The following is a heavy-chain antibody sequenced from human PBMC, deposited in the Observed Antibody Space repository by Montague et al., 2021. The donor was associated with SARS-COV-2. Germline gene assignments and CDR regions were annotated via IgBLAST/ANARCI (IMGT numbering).Heavy chain of an antibody. J-gene: IGHJ6*02. CDR3: ARGRGTALFRRIYFGMDV. V-gene: IGHV4-34*01. CDR2: INHSGST. D-gene: IGHD1-1*01. Sequence: SETRSLTCAVYGGSFSGYYWSWIRQPPGKGLEWIGEINHSGSTNXNPSLKSRVTISVDTSKNQFSLKLSSVTAADTAVYYCARGRGTALFRRIYFGMDVWGQGTTVTVSS. CDR1: GGSFSGYY.